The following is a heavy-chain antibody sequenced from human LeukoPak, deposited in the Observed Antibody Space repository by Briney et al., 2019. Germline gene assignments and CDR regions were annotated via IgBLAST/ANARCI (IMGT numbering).Heavy chain of an antibody. CDR1: GYTFTSYD. CDR3: ARGVGFYYDSSGYYLNNAFDI. CDR2: MNPNSGNT. Sequence: ASVKVSCKASGYTFTSYDINWVRQATGQGLEWMGWMNPNSGNTGYAQKFQGRVTMTRNTSISTAYMELSSLRSEDTAVYYCARGVGFYYDSSGYYLNNAFDIWGQGTMVTVSS. D-gene: IGHD3-22*01. V-gene: IGHV1-8*01. J-gene: IGHJ3*02.